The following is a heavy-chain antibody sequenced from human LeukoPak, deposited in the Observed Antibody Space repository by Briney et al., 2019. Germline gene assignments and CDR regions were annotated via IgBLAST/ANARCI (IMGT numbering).Heavy chain of an antibody. CDR2: INPNSGGT. V-gene: IGHV1-2*02. CDR3: ARGLVRGYCYYYYMDV. Sequence: ASVKVSCKASGYTFTGYYMHWVRQAPGQGLEWMGWINPNSGGTNYAQKFQGRVTMTRDTSISTAYMELSRLRSDDTAMYYCARGLVRGYCYYYYMDVWGKGTTVTVSS. J-gene: IGHJ6*03. D-gene: IGHD3-10*01. CDR1: GYTFTGYY.